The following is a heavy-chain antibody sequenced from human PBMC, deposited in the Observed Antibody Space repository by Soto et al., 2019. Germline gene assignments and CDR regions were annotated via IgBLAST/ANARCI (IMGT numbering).Heavy chain of an antibody. V-gene: IGHV5-51*01. D-gene: IGHD1-1*01. J-gene: IGHJ4*02. CDR2: IYPSDSDT. CDR3: ARGGASTRTFDY. CDR1: GYNFAGYW. Sequence: GESLKISCKVSGYNFAGYWIAWVRQMPGKGLELMGIIYPSDSDTRYRPSFQGQVTISADKSISSAYLQWSSLRASDTAMYYCARGGASTRTFDYWGQGTPVTVSS.